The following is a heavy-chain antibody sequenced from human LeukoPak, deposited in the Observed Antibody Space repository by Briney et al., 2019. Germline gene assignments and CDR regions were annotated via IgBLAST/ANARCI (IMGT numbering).Heavy chain of an antibody. CDR2: IDWDDDK. Sequence: SGPALVKPTQTLTLTCTFSGFSLSTSGMCVSWIRQPPGKALEWLARIDWDDDKYYSTSLKTRLTISKDTSKNQVVLTMTNMDPADTATYYCARMNYYDSSGYYTDYWGQGTLVTVSS. J-gene: IGHJ4*02. V-gene: IGHV2-70*11. CDR1: GFSLSTSGMC. D-gene: IGHD3-22*01. CDR3: ARMNYYDSSGYYTDY.